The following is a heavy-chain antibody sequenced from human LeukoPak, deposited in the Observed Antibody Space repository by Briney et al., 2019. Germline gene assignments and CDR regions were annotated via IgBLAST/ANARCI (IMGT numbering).Heavy chain of an antibody. CDR1: GFTFTSSA. CDR3: ARSGGYDWDYFDY. CDR2: IVVGSGNT. J-gene: IGHJ4*02. Sequence: GTSVKVPCKASGFTFTSSAVQWVRQARGQRLEWIGWIVVGSGNTNYAQKFQERVTITRDMSTSTAYMELSSLRSEDTAVYYCARSGGYDWDYFDYWGQGTQVTVSS. D-gene: IGHD5-12*01. V-gene: IGHV1-58*01.